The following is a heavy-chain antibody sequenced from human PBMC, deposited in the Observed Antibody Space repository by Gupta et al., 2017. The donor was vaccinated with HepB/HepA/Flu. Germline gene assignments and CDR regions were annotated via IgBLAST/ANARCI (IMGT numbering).Heavy chain of an antibody. J-gene: IGHJ4*02. CDR3: ASQDDDEGGGFDY. V-gene: IGHV1-69*04. D-gene: IGHD2-15*01. Sequence: QVQLVQSGTEMKKPGSSVKVSCQTSEGTFKTYAINWVRQAPVQGLEWMGRIIPSVEMTDYGGKVQGRVTLAADSSTNTAYMGLSGLKSADSAVYYCASQDDDEGGGFDYWGQGTRITVAS. CDR2: IIPSVEMT. CDR1: EGTFKTYA.